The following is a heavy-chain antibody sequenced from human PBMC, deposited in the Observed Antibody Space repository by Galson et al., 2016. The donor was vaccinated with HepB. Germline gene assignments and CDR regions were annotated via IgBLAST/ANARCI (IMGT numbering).Heavy chain of an antibody. D-gene: IGHD2-21*01. V-gene: IGHV3-NL1*01. J-gene: IGHJ3*02. CDR1: GFTFSNYW. CDR2: VNDDASRT. Sequence: SLRLSCAAPGFTFSNYWIHWVRRAPGRGLEWVSYVNDDASRTHYADSVKGRFTISRDDSKNTLYLQMNSLRAEDSAVYYCARVIGGTLDALDTWGQGTMVTVSS. CDR3: ARVIGGTLDALDT.